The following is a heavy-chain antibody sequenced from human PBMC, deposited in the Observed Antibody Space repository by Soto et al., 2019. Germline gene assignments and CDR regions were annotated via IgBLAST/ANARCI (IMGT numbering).Heavy chain of an antibody. Sequence: PGGSLRLSCAASGFTFRSYEMNWVRQAPGKGLEWVSYISSSGSTIYYADSVKGRFTISRDNAKNSLYLQMNSLRAEDTAVYYCARDQVAVAGRGMDVWGQGTTVTVSS. CDR3: ARDQVAVAGRGMDV. J-gene: IGHJ6*02. D-gene: IGHD6-19*01. CDR2: ISSSGSTI. V-gene: IGHV3-48*03. CDR1: GFTFRSYE.